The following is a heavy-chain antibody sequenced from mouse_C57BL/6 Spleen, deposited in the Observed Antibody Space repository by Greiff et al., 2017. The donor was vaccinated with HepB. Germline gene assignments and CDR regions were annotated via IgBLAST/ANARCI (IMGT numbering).Heavy chain of an antibody. V-gene: IGHV1-50*01. D-gene: IGHD1-1*01. CDR1: GYTFTSYW. J-gene: IGHJ4*01. CDR2: IDPSDSYT. CDR3: ARGDDGSSDYYAMDY. Sequence: QVQLQQPGAELVKPGASVKLSCKASGYTFTSYWMQWVKQRPGQGLEWIGEIDPSDSYTNYNQKFKGKATLTVDTSSSTAYMQLSSLTSEDSAVYYCARGDDGSSDYYAMDYWGQGTSVTVSS.